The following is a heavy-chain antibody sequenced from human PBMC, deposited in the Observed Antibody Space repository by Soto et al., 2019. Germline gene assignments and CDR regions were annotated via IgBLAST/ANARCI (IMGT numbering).Heavy chain of an antibody. CDR3: AKVRNFDWITDGFDF. CDR1: GFTFSNYG. Sequence: QVQLVESGGAVVQPGGSLRLSCAASGFTFSNYGMHWVRQAPGKGLEWVAVISDDGNNKYYGDSGKGRFTISRDNSKNTLFLQMNSLGAEDTAVYYCAKVRNFDWITDGFDFWGRGTTVIVSS. D-gene: IGHD3-9*01. V-gene: IGHV3-30*18. CDR2: ISDDGNNK. J-gene: IGHJ3*01.